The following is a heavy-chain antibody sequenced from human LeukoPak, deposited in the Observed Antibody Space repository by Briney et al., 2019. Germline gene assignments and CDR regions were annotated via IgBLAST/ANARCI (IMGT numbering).Heavy chain of an antibody. V-gene: IGHV3-66*01. J-gene: IGHJ4*02. D-gene: IGHD3-3*01. CDR3: ARCSGRSLRFLEWLLDY. CDR1: GFTVSSNY. CDR2: IYSGGST. Sequence: GGSLRLSCVASGFTVSSNYMSWVRQAPAKGLEWVSVIYSGGSTYYADSVKGRFTISRDNSKNTLYLQMNSLRAEDTAVYYCARCSGRSLRFLEWLLDYWGQGTLVSVSS.